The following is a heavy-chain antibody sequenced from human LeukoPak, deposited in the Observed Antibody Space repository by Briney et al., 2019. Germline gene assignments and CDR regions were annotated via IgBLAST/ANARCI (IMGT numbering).Heavy chain of an antibody. D-gene: IGHD3-22*01. CDR2: ISWDGGGT. CDR1: GFTFEDYA. CDR3: AKDKGYYYDGSGYSYFDY. Sequence: PGGSLRLSCAASGFTFEDYAMHWVRQAPGKGLEWVSLISWDGGGTYYADSVKGRFTISRDNSKNSLFLQMNSLSTEDTALYYCAKDKGYYYDGSGYSYFDYWGQGTPVTVSS. V-gene: IGHV3-43D*03. J-gene: IGHJ4*02.